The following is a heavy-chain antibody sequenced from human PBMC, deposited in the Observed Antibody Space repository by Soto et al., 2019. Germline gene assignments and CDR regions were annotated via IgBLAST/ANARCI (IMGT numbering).Heavy chain of an antibody. CDR3: VASLAASGLNWLDP. J-gene: IGHJ5*02. D-gene: IGHD6-13*01. Sequence: SETLSLTCIVSGGSISEKYWNWVRQPPGKGLEWIGLIFANGHTDYNPSLKSRVTMPVDASKNQFSLRLTSMTAADTAVYYCVASLAASGLNWLDPWGRGTLVTVSS. CDR2: IFANGHT. V-gene: IGHV4-4*07. CDR1: GGSISEKY.